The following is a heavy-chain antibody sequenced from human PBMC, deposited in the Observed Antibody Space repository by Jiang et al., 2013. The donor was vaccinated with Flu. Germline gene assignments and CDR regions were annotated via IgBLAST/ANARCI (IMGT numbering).Heavy chain of an antibody. D-gene: IGHD6-13*01. J-gene: IGHJ6*02. V-gene: IGHV3-30*14. Sequence: KGRFTISRDNSKNTLYLQMNSLRAEDTAVYYCARDPASRTIAAAGTGYYYYGMDVWGQGTTVTVSS. CDR3: ARDPASRTIAAAGTGYYYYGMDV.